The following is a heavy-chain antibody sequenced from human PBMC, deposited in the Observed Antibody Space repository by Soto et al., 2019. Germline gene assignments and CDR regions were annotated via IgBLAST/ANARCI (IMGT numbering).Heavy chain of an antibody. V-gene: IGHV1-69*06. CDR3: ERVTYYYDSSGYYWFDP. J-gene: IGHJ5*02. CDR2: IIPIFGTA. D-gene: IGHD3-22*01. CDR1: GGTFSSYA. Sequence: SVKVYCKASGGTFSSYAISWVRQAPGQGLEWMGGIIPIFGTANYAQKFQGRVTITADKSTSTAYMELSSLRSEDTAVYYCERVTYYYDSSGYYWFDPWGQGTQVTVSS.